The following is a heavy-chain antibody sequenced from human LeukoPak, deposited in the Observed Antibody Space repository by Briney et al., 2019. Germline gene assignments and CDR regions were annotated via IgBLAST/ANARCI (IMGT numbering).Heavy chain of an antibody. J-gene: IGHJ4*02. CDR3: ARRDSSGYYMFDY. CDR1: GYSFTSYW. Sequence: GESLKISCKGSGYSFTSYWIGWVRQMPGKGLEWMGIIYPGDSDTRYSPSFQGQVTISADKSISTAYLQRSSLKASDTAMYYCARRDSSGYYMFDYWGQGTLVTVSS. V-gene: IGHV5-51*01. CDR2: IYPGDSDT. D-gene: IGHD3-22*01.